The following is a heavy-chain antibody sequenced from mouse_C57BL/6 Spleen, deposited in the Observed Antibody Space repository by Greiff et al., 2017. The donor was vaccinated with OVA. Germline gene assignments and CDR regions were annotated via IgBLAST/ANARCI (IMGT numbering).Heavy chain of an antibody. D-gene: IGHD1-1*01. J-gene: IGHJ2*01. CDR1: GYSFTDYN. V-gene: IGHV1-39*01. Sequence: EVKVVESGPELVKPGASVKISCKASGYSFTDYNMNWVKQSNGKSLEWIGVINPNYGTTSYNQKFKGKATLTVDQSSSTAYMQLNSLTSEDSAVYYGARQDYYGSSSYFDYWGQGTTLTVSS. CDR3: ARQDYYGSSSYFDY. CDR2: INPNYGTT.